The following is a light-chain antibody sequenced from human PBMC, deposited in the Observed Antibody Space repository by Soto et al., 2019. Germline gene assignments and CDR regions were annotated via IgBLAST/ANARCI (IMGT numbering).Light chain of an antibody. V-gene: IGKV3-20*01. CDR2: GVS. CDR1: QSVSGSD. Sequence: EIVLTQSPATLSLSPGERATLSCRASQSVSGSDLAWYQQKPGQAPRLLISGVSNRATGTPDRFSGSGSGTDFTLTISSLEPEDFAVFYCHQYGISPPTFGPGTKVEI. J-gene: IGKJ1*01. CDR3: HQYGISPPT.